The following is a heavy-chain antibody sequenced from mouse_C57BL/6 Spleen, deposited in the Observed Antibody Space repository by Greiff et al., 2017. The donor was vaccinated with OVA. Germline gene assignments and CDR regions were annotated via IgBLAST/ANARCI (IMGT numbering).Heavy chain of an antibody. CDR2: IYPGDGDT. Sequence: VQLQQSGAELVKPGASVKISCIASGYAFSSYWMNWVKQRPGKGLEWIGQIYPGDGDTNYNGKFKGKATLTADKSSSTAYMQLSSLTSEDSAVYFCARDGTYSNWAYWGQGTLVTVSA. V-gene: IGHV1-80*01. CDR3: ARDGTYSNWAY. D-gene: IGHD2-5*01. CDR1: GYAFSSYW. J-gene: IGHJ3*01.